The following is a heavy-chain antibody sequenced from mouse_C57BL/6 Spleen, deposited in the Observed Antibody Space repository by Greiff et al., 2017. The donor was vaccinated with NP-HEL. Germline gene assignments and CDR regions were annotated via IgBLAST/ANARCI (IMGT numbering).Heavy chain of an antibody. CDR2: IDPETGGT. CDR3: QTGYCDY. D-gene: IGHD4-1*01. Sequence: VQLKQSGAELVRPGASVTLSCKASGYTFTDYEMHWVKQTPVHGLEWIGAIDPETGGTAYNQKFKGKAILTADKSSSTAYMQLRSLTSEDSAVYYCQTGYCDYWGQGTTLTVSS. V-gene: IGHV1-15*01. J-gene: IGHJ2*01. CDR1: GYTFTDYE.